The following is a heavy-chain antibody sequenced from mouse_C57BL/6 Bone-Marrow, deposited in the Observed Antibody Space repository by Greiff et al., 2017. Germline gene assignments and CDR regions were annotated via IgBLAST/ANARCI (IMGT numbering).Heavy chain of an antibody. D-gene: IGHD2-4*01. CDR1: GFTFSSYA. CDR3: TRGPIYYDYVYAMDY. J-gene: IGHJ4*01. V-gene: IGHV5-9-1*02. Sequence: DVHLVESGEGLVKPGGSLKLSCAASGFTFSSYAMSWVRQTPEKRLEWVAYISSGGDYIYYADTVKGRFTISRDNARNTLYLQMSSLKSEDTAMYYCTRGPIYYDYVYAMDYWGQGTSVTVSS. CDR2: ISSGGDYI.